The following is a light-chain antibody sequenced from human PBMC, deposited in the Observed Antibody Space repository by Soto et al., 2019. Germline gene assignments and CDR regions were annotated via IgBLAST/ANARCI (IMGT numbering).Light chain of an antibody. CDR3: QQYYSSPLT. J-gene: IGKJ5*01. V-gene: IGKV1-5*03. Sequence: IQMTQAPSTLSASLEDRVTLTCRASQSISSWLAWYQQKPGQAPKLLIYNASSLDSGVPYRVSGSGSGTEVTLTISSLQNDDFATYYCQQYYSSPLTFGQGTRVEIK. CDR2: NAS. CDR1: QSISSW.